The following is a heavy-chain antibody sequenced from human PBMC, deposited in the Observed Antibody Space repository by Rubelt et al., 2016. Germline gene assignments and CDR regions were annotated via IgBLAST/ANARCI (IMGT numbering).Heavy chain of an antibody. CDR2: ISSGGLYM. V-gene: IGHV3-11*05. CDR1: GFSFSDYY. D-gene: IGHD2-21*02. Sequence: QVQLVESGGGWVKPGGSLRLSCAASGFSFSDYYMSWVRQAPGKGLEFISYISSGGLYMKNIDSVTGRLIIYRDNPKNSVSCRVPTLGVEEPAGYCFGRERYCGGDCYSWFDYWGQGTQVAVSS. J-gene: IGHJ4*02. CDR3: GRERYCGGDCYSWFDY.